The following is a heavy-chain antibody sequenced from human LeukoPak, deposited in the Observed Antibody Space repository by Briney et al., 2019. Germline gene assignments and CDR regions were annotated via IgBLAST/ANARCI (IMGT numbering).Heavy chain of an antibody. J-gene: IGHJ4*02. Sequence: SETLSLTCTVSGGSISSGGYYWRWIRQHPGKGLEWIGYIYYSGSTYYNPSLKSRVTISVDTSKNQFSLKLSSVTAADTAVYYCAREGYDSRPKKYYFDYWGQGTLVTVSS. CDR2: IYYSGST. V-gene: IGHV4-31*03. CDR3: AREGYDSRPKKYYFDY. CDR1: GGSISSGGYY. D-gene: IGHD3-22*01.